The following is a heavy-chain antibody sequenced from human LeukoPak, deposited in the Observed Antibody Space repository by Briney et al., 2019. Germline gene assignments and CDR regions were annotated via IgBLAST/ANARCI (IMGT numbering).Heavy chain of an antibody. D-gene: IGHD2-2*01. J-gene: IGHJ4*02. CDR3: ARPSGCSSTSCPFDY. CDR1: GYTFTGYY. Sequence: GASVKVSCKAPGYTFTGYYMHWVRQAPGQGLEWMGWINPNSGGTNYAQKFQGRVTMTRDTSTSTAYMELSRLRSDDTAVYYCARPSGCSSTSCPFDYWGQGTLVTVSS. CDR2: INPNSGGT. V-gene: IGHV1-2*02.